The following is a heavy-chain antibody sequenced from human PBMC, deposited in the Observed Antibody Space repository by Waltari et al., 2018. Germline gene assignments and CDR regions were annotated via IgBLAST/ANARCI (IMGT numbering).Heavy chain of an antibody. CDR1: GFTFSSYA. D-gene: IGHD4-17*01. CDR2: IYSGGST. Sequence: EVQLLESGGGLVQPGGSLRLSCAASGFTFSSYAMSWVRQAPGKGLEWVSVIYSGGSTYYADSVKGRFTISRDNSKNTLYLQMNSLRAEDTAVYYCANDYGDYGGSFGWGQGTLVTVSS. J-gene: IGHJ4*02. V-gene: IGHV3-23*03. CDR3: ANDYGDYGGSFG.